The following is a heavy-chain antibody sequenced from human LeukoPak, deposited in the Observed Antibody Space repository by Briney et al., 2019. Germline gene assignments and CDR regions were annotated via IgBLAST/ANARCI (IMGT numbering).Heavy chain of an antibody. Sequence: SGTLSLTCAVSGGSITTTNWWSWVRQPPGKGLEWIGEVHLNGDTNYNPSLESRFSMSIDKSNTHMSLEVTSVTAADTAMYYCTRESGAFSPFGFWGQGTLVTVSS. CDR1: GGSITTTNW. CDR3: TRESGAFSPFGF. V-gene: IGHV4-4*02. J-gene: IGHJ4*02. CDR2: VHLNGDT. D-gene: IGHD1-26*01.